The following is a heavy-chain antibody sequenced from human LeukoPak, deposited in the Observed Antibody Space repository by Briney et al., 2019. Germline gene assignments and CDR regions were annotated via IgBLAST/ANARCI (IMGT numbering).Heavy chain of an antibody. V-gene: IGHV3-21*01. CDR3: ARGYSSSPDDAFDI. CDR1: GFTFSSYS. CDR2: ISSSSSYI. J-gene: IGHJ3*02. Sequence: PGGSLRLSCAASGFTFSSYSMNWVRQAPGKGLEWVSSISSSSSYIYYADSVKGRFTISRDNAKNSLYLQMNSLRAEDTAVYYCARGYSSSPDDAFDIWGQGTKVTVSS. D-gene: IGHD6-6*01.